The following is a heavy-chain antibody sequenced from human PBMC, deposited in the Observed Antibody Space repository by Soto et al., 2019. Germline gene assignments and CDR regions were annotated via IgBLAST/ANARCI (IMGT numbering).Heavy chain of an antibody. V-gene: IGHV1-3*01. CDR1: GYTFTSYA. Sequence: QVQLVQSGAEVKKPGASVKVSCKASGYTFTSYAMHWVRQAPGQRLEWMGWINAGNGNTKYSRKFQGRVTITRDTSASTAYMELSSLRSEDTAVYYCARDSSGWYYAYWGQGTLVTVSS. CDR2: INAGNGNT. CDR3: ARDSSGWYYAY. J-gene: IGHJ4*02. D-gene: IGHD6-19*01.